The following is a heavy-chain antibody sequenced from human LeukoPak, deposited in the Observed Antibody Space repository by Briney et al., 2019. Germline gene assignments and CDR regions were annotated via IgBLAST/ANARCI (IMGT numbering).Heavy chain of an antibody. V-gene: IGHV1-69*06. J-gene: IGHJ6*03. CDR2: IIPIFGTA. D-gene: IGHD5-24*01. CDR3: AREVEDGYNYNYYYYMDV. Sequence: SVKVSCKASGGTFSSYAISWVRQAPGQGLEWMGGIIPIFGTANYAQKFQGRVTITADKSASTAYTELSSLRSEDTAVYYCAREVEDGYNYNYYYYMDVWGKGTTVTVSS. CDR1: GGTFSSYA.